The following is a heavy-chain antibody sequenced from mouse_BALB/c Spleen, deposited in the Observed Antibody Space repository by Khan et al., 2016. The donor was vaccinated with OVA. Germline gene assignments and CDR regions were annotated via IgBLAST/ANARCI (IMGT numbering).Heavy chain of an antibody. CDR3: ARNVYEYDPWFAY. D-gene: IGHD2-4*01. Sequence: ESGPGILQPSQTLSLTCSFSGFSLSTSGLGVSWIRQPSGKGLEWLAHIYWDDEKRYNPSLKNRLTISKDTSRNQVFLKITSVDTADTATYYCARNVYEYDPWFAYWGQGTLVTVSA. CDR2: IYWDDEK. J-gene: IGHJ3*01. V-gene: IGHV8-12*01. CDR1: GFSLSTSGLG.